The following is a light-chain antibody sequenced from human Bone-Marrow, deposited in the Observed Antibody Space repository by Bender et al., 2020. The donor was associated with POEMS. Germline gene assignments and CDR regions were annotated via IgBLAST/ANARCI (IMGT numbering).Light chain of an antibody. CDR3: CSYAGSYTVL. CDR1: DSDFRDHDY. J-gene: IGLJ2*01. Sequence: QSDLTQPASVSGSPGQSITISCTGTDSDFRDHDYVSWYQQHPGKAPRLMIYDVTTRPSGVPDRFSGSKSGNTASLTISGLQAEDEADYYCCSYAGSYTVLFGGGTKLAVL. V-gene: IGLV2-11*01. CDR2: DVT.